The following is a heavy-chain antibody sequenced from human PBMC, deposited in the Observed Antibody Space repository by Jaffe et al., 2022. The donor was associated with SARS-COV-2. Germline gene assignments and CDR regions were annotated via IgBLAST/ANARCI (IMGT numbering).Heavy chain of an antibody. Sequence: EVQLVQSGAEVKKSGESLKISCKGSGYRFTSQWIGWVRQMPGKGLEWMGIIYPGDSDTRYSPSFQGQVTISADKSIGTAYLQWSSLKASDTAMYYCARHPYSGGWYLGFDYWGQGTLVTVAP. J-gene: IGHJ4*02. CDR1: GYRFTSQW. D-gene: IGHD6-19*01. CDR3: ARHPYSGGWYLGFDY. CDR2: IYPGDSDT. V-gene: IGHV5-51*01.